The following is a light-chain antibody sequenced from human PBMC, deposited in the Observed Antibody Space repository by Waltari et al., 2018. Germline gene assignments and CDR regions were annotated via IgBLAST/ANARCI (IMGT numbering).Light chain of an antibody. CDR2: DIN. J-gene: IGLJ3*02. Sequence: QSALTHPASVSGSPAQSITTPCPDTSSPVGGSNYVSWYQQNPGKAPKHLIYDINERPSGVSIRSSGSKSGNTASLTISGLQAEGEADYYCSSYTSSSTLVFGGGTKLTVL. CDR1: SSPVGGSNY. CDR3: SSYTSSSTLV. V-gene: IGLV2-14*03.